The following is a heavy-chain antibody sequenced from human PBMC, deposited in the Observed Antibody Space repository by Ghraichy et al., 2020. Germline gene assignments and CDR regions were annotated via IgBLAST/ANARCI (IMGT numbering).Heavy chain of an antibody. Sequence: GGSLRLSCAASGFTFSNYWMSWVRQAPGKGLEWVANIKQDGSEKYYVDSVKGRFTISRDNAKNSLYMQMNSLRDEYTAVYYCATLYGSGSYSGFGFDYWGQGTLVTVSS. CDR3: ATLYGSGSYSGFGFDY. CDR1: GFTFSNYW. V-gene: IGHV3-7*01. D-gene: IGHD3-10*01. J-gene: IGHJ4*02. CDR2: IKQDGSEK.